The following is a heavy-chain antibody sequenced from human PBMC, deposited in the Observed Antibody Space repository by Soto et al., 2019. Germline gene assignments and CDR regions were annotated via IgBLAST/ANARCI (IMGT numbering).Heavy chain of an antibody. CDR3: ARSGGYGGAGDY. D-gene: IGHD1-26*01. CDR1: GGSISSYY. Sequence: QVQLQESGPGLVKPSETLSLTCTVSGGSISSYYWSWIRQPPGKGLEWIGYIYYSGSTNYNPSLRRRVTLAVDTSKNQFSLMLSSVTAADTAVYYCARSGGYGGAGDYWGQGTMVTVSS. CDR2: IYYSGST. J-gene: IGHJ4*02. V-gene: IGHV4-59*01.